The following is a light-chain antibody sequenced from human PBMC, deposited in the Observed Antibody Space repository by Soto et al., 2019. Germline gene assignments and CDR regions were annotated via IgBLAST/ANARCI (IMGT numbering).Light chain of an antibody. CDR2: DAS. CDR1: HTVRNNY. J-gene: IGKJ4*01. Sequence: EFVFTQSPGTLALSPGERATLSCRASHTVRNNYLAWYQQKPGQAPRLLIYDASSRATGIPDRFSGGGSGTDFTLTISRLEPEDFAVYYCQQYGSSPLTFGGGTKV. CDR3: QQYGSSPLT. V-gene: IGKV3-20*01.